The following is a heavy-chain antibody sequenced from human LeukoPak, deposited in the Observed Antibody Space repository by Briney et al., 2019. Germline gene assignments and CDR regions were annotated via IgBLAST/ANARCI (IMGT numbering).Heavy chain of an antibody. Sequence: SVKVSCKASGGTFSSYANTWVRQAPGQGLEWMGEIIPIFGTANYAQKFQGRATITTDESTSRAYMELSSLRSEDTAVYYCARGSIAASRYYFDYWGQEPWSPSPQ. J-gene: IGHJ4*01. CDR3: ARGSIAASRYYFDY. D-gene: IGHD6-6*01. CDR1: GGTFSSYA. CDR2: IIPIFGTA. V-gene: IGHV1-69*05.